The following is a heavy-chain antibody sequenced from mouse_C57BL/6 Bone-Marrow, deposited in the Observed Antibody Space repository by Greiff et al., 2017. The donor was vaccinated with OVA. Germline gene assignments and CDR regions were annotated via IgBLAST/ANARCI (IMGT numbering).Heavy chain of an antibody. Sequence: VMLVESGAELVKPGASVKLSCKASGYTFTEYTIHWVKQRSGQGLEWIGWFYPGSGSIKYNEKFRDKATLTADKSSNTVYMELSRLTSEDSAVYFCARHEGGRTAQALYFDYWGQGTTLTVSS. V-gene: IGHV1-62-2*01. CDR1: GYTFTEYT. D-gene: IGHD3-2*02. CDR2: FYPGSGSI. J-gene: IGHJ2*01. CDR3: ARHEGGRTAQALYFDY.